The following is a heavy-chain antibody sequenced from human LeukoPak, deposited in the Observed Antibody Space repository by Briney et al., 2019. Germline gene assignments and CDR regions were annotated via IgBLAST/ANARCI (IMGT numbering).Heavy chain of an antibody. V-gene: IGHV4-59*12. J-gene: IGHJ4*02. D-gene: IGHD2-2*01. CDR2: IYYSGST. CDR1: GGSISSYY. CDR3: ARRYCSSTSCHPVY. Sequence: PSETLSLTCTVSGGSISSYYWSWIRQPPGKGLEWIGYIYYSGSTNYNPSLKSRVTISVDTSKNQFSLKLSSVTAADTAVYYCARRYCSSTSCHPVYWGQGTLVTVSS.